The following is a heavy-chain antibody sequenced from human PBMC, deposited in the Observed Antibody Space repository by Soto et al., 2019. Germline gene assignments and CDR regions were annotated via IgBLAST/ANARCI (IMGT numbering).Heavy chain of an antibody. D-gene: IGHD3-10*01. V-gene: IGHV1-69*02. CDR3: ARDLYGSGSYYNAPRWFDP. Sequence: SVKVSCKASGGTFSSYTISWVRQAPGQGLEWMGRIIPILGIANYAQKFQGRVTITADKSTSTAYMELSSLRFEDTAVYYCARDLYGSGSYYNAPRWFDPWGQGTLVTVSS. CDR1: GGTFSSYT. CDR2: IIPILGIA. J-gene: IGHJ5*02.